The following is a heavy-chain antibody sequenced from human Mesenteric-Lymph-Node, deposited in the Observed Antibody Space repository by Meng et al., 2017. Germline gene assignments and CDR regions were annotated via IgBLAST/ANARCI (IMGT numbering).Heavy chain of an antibody. CDR3: ARGKHYDFWSGEDNYYFYYGMDV. V-gene: IGHV3-21*01. CDR1: GFTFSSYT. CDR2: ISGTTIYI. J-gene: IGHJ6*02. Sequence: GESLKISCAASGFTFSSYTMHWVRQAPGKGLEWVSSISGTTIYIYYADSVKDRFTISRDNAHNSQYLQMNSLRAEDTAVYYCARGKHYDFWSGEDNYYFYYGMDVWGQGTTVTVSS. D-gene: IGHD3-3*01.